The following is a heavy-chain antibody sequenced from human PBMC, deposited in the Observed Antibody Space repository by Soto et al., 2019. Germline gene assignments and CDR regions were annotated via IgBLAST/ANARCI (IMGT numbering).Heavy chain of an antibody. V-gene: IGHV4-38-2*01. CDR1: GYSISSGYY. D-gene: IGHD3-22*01. J-gene: IGHJ5*02. CDR2: IYHGWST. Sequence: SETLSLTCAVSGYSISSGYYLGWLLQPPGKGLQGIGSIYHGWSTYYNPSLNSRVTLSIDMTNNHVSLILNSVTAADTAVYYCERVGPWVPYYYDSSPYTFENWFDPWGQGTLVTVSS. CDR3: ERVGPWVPYYYDSSPYTFENWFDP.